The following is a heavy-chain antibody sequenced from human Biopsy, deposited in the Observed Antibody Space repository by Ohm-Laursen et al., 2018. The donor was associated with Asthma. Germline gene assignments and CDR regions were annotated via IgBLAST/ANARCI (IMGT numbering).Heavy chain of an antibody. CDR2: THHSGYT. CDR1: GGSFSSNY. Sequence: PSDTLSLTCSVYGGSFSSNYWSWIRQTPGKGPEWLGETHHSGYTKYNPSLSRRPTLSVDTSKNQFSLRLASVTAADTAVYYCARGSSSRLSQWELLVSGGKRAPSYYGMDVWGQGTTVTVSS. J-gene: IGHJ6*02. D-gene: IGHD1-26*01. CDR3: ARGSSSRLSQWELLVSGGKRAPSYYGMDV. V-gene: IGHV4-34*01.